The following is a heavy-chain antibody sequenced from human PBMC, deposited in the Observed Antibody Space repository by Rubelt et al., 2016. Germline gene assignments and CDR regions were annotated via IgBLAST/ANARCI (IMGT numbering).Heavy chain of an antibody. V-gene: IGHV1-2*06. Sequence: MHWVRQAPGQGLEWMGRINPNSGGTNYAQKFQGRVTITRDTSASTAYMELSSLKSEDTAVYYCARVGRDDGYWGQGTLVTVSS. D-gene: IGHD3-10*01. J-gene: IGHJ4*02. CDR2: INPNSGGT. CDR3: ARVGRDDGY.